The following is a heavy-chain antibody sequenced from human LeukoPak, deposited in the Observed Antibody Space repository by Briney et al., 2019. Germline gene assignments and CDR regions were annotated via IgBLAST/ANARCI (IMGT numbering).Heavy chain of an antibody. Sequence: SETLSLTCTVSGGSISTSYFWTWIRQSAGKGLEWIGRIYSSGSTTYNPSLKSRVTMSIDTSKNQFSLKVRSVTAADTAVYYCARRLSSSWAHFDFWGHGSLVTVSS. CDR2: IYSSGST. CDR1: GGSISTSYF. D-gene: IGHD6-13*01. J-gene: IGHJ4*01. CDR3: ARRLSSSWAHFDF. V-gene: IGHV4-4*07.